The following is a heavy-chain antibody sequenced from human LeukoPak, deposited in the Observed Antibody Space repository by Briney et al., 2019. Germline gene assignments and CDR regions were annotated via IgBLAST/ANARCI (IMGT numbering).Heavy chain of an antibody. CDR2: ISAYNGNT. J-gene: IGHJ6*03. Sequence: ASVKVSCKASGYTFTNYGISWVRQAPGQGLEWMGWISAYNGNTNYAHQLQGRVTMTTDASTSTAYMELRSLRSDDTAVYYCARDRGYYDFWSGYYGYYYYYMDVWGKGTTVTVSS. D-gene: IGHD3-3*01. CDR3: ARDRGYYDFWSGYYGYYYYYMDV. V-gene: IGHV1-18*01. CDR1: GYTFTNYG.